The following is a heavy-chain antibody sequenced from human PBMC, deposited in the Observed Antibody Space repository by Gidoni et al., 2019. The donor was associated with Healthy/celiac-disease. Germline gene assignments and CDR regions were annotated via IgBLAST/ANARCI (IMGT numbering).Heavy chain of an antibody. CDR2: ISGSGGST. CDR1: GFHFSSYA. J-gene: IGHJ3*02. Sequence: EVQLLASGGGLVQPGGSLRLSGAASGFHFSSYAMSWVRQAPGKGLEWGSAISGSGGSTYYADSVKGRFTISRDNSKNTLYLQMNSLRAEDTAVYYCAKDRQQWLVRGGFDIWGQGTMVTVSS. D-gene: IGHD6-19*01. V-gene: IGHV3-23*01. CDR3: AKDRQQWLVRGGFDI.